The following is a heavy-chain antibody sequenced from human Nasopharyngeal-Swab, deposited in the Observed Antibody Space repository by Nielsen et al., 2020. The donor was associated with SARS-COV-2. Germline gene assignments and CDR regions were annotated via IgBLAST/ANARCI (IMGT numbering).Heavy chain of an antibody. CDR2: IYTSGST. D-gene: IGHD3-16*02. CDR1: GGSISSYY. V-gene: IGHV4-4*07. J-gene: IGHJ2*01. Sequence: SETLSLTCTVSGGSISSYYWSWIRQPAGKGLEWIGRIYTSGSTNYNPSLKSRVTMSVDTSKNQFSLKLSSVTAADTAVYYCARGGYDYVWGSYRKDWYFDLWGRGTLVTVSS. CDR3: ARGGYDYVWGSYRKDWYFDL.